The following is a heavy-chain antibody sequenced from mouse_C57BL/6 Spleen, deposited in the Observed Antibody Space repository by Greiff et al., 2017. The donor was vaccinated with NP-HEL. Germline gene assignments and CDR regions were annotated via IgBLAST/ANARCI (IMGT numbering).Heavy chain of an antibody. CDR2: IDPSDSYT. V-gene: IGHV1-59*01. D-gene: IGHD2-10*02. CDR3: ARQYDYYAMDD. Sequence: QVQLKQPGAELVRPGTSVKLSCKASGYTFTSYWMHWVKQRPGQGLEWIGVIDPSDSYTNYNQKFKGKATLTVDTSSSTAYMQLSSLTSEDSAVYYCARQYDYYAMDDWGQGTSVTVAS. J-gene: IGHJ4*01. CDR1: GYTFTSYW.